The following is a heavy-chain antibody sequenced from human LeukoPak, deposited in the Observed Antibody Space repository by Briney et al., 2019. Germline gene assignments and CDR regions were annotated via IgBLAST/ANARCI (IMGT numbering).Heavy chain of an antibody. V-gene: IGHV4-39*06. CDR3: ARSTTWIQLWPTTDSYYFDY. D-gene: IGHD5-18*01. CDR1: GGSISSSSYY. J-gene: IGHJ4*02. Sequence: PSETLPLTCTVSGGSISSSSYYWGWLRQPPGKGLEWIGSSYYSGSTYYNPSLKSRVTISADTSKNQFPLKLSSVTAADTAVYYCARSTTWIQLWPTTDSYYFDYWGQGTLVTVSS. CDR2: SYYSGST.